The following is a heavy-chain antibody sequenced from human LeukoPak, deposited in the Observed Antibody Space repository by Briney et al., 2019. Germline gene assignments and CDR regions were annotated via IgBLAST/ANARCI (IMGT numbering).Heavy chain of an antibody. J-gene: IGHJ4*02. CDR3: ARDTSSAWYGLIDY. D-gene: IGHD6-19*01. Sequence: GGSLRLSCAASGFTFSSFWMGWVRQAPGKGLEWVATIKQDGSEKYSVGSVKGRFTISRDNAENSLYLQMNSLRAEDTAVYFCARDTSSAWYGLIDYWGQGSLVTVSS. CDR1: GFTFSSFW. V-gene: IGHV3-7*01. CDR2: IKQDGSEK.